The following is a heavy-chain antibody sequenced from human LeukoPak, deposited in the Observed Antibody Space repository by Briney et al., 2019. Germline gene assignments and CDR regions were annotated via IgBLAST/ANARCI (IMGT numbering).Heavy chain of an antibody. CDR2: VNRDGSET. J-gene: IGHJ6*02. CDR1: GFTLSNHW. CDR3: ARNNGMDV. V-gene: IGHV3-7*03. Sequence: GGSLRLSCAASGFTLSNHWMTWVRQVPGRGPEWVANVNRDGSETYYLDSVKGRFTIFKDNAKNSLYLQMNSLRAEDTALYHCARNNGMDVWGQGTTVIVSS.